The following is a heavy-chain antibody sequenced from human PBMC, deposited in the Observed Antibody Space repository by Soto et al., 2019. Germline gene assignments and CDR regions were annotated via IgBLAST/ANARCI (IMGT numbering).Heavy chain of an antibody. J-gene: IGHJ4*02. V-gene: IGHV6-1*01. CDR1: GNNVSTNSAG. CDR2: TYYRSKWNN. D-gene: IGHD1-1*01. Sequence: SQTLSLTCVVSGNNVSTNSAGWNWIRQSPSRGLEWLGRTYYRSKWNNDYAASVKSRITVNPETSKNQFSLHLNSVTPEDTGVYYCARNSWNAPPAFDFWGQGIQVTVSS. CDR3: ARNSWNAPPAFDF.